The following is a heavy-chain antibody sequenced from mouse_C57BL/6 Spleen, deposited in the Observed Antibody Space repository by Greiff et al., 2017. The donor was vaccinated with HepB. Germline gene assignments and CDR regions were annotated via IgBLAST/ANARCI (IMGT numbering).Heavy chain of an antibody. V-gene: IGHV14-2*01. J-gene: IGHJ2*01. CDR3: ASLLYSNSYFDY. Sequence: EVKLMESGAELVKPGASVKLSCTASGFNIKDYYMHWVKQRTEQGLEWIGRIDPEDGETKYAPKFQGKATITADTSSNTAYLQLSSLTSEDTAVYYCASLLYSNSYFDYWGQGTTLTVSS. D-gene: IGHD2-5*01. CDR2: IDPEDGET. CDR1: GFNIKDYY.